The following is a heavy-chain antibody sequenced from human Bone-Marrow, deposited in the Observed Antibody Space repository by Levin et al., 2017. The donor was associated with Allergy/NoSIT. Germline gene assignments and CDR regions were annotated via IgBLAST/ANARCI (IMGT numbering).Heavy chain of an antibody. D-gene: IGHD2-8*01. V-gene: IGHV3-23*01. Sequence: GESLKISCPASGFTFTRYAMAWVRQAPGKGLEWVSLISGSLGNTYHADSVKGRFTISRDNPKNMLYLQMDRLRPEDTALYYCVKSGGLGYCTSSICRNRFDPWGQGTQVTVSS. CDR3: VKSGGLGYCTSSICRNRFDP. CDR1: GFTFTRYA. CDR2: ISGSLGNT. J-gene: IGHJ5*02.